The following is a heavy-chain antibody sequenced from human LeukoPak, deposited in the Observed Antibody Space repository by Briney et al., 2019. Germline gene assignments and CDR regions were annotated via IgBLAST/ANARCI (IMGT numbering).Heavy chain of an antibody. D-gene: IGHD4/OR15-4a*01. CDR3: AKIGANVGF. CDR2: INGGGGST. Sequence: ETLSLTCAVYGGSFSGYYWSWVRQAPGKGLDWVSSINGGGGSTYYADSVKGRFTISRDNSKNTLYLQMNSLRAEDTAVYYCAKIGANVGFWGQGTLVTVSS. CDR1: GGSFSGYY. J-gene: IGHJ4*02. V-gene: IGHV3-23*01.